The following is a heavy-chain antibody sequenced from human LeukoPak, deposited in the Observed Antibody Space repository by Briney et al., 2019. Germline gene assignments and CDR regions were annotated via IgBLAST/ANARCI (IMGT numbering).Heavy chain of an antibody. CDR3: ARVRSGLDYGRYPVY. Sequence: SGGSLRLSCAASGFTFSSYAMSWVRQAPGKGLEWVSAISGSGGSTYYADSVKGRFTISRDNSKNTLYLQMNSLRAEDTAVYYCARVRSGLDYGRYPVYWGQGTLVTVSS. V-gene: IGHV3-23*01. CDR2: ISGSGGST. J-gene: IGHJ4*02. D-gene: IGHD4-17*01. CDR1: GFTFSSYA.